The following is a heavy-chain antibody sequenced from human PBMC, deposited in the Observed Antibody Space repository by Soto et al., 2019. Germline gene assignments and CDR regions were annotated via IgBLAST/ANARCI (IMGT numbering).Heavy chain of an antibody. D-gene: IGHD3-9*01. CDR3: AKNVWGITIFGGMDV. CDR2: ISGSGGST. J-gene: IGHJ6*02. V-gene: IGHV3-23*01. CDR1: GFTFSSYA. Sequence: GGSLRLSCAASGFTFSSYAMSWVRQAPGKGLEWVSAISGSGGSTYYADSVKGRFTISRDNSKNTLYLQMNSLRAEDTAVYYCAKNVWGITIFGGMDVWGQGTTVPVSS.